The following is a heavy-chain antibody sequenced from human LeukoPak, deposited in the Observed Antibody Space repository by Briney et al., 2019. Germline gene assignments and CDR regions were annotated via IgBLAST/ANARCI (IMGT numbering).Heavy chain of an antibody. D-gene: IGHD5-24*01. Sequence: PVGSLTLSCEASGFSFGGNWSSWVRQAPGKGLEWVASIKSDGSQKLYVHTVKGRFTLSRENTKGSLYLQMNSLGAEDTAMYYCAKLLGTATTYDSWGQGTRVTVSS. CDR2: IKSDGSQK. V-gene: IGHV3-7*01. J-gene: IGHJ4*02. CDR3: AKLLGTATTYDS. CDR1: GFSFGGNW.